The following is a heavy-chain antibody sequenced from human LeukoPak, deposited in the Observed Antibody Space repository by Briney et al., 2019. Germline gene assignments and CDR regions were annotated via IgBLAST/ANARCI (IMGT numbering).Heavy chain of an antibody. V-gene: IGHV4-34*01. CDR1: GDSFSGYY. J-gene: IGHJ3*02. CDR3: ARDLLDAFDI. Sequence: PSETLSLTCAVYGDSFSGYYWSWLRQPPGKGVEWIGSIYYSGSTYYNPSLKSRVTISADTSKNQFSLKLSSVTAADTAVYYCARDLLDAFDIWGQGTMVTVSS. CDR2: IYYSGST.